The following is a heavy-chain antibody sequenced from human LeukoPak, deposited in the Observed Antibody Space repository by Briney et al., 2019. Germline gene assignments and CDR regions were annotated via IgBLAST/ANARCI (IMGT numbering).Heavy chain of an antibody. CDR2: FYTSENT. J-gene: IGHJ4*02. Sequence: SETLSLTCTVSGGSISSGSYYWSWIRQPAGKGLEWIGRFYTSENTNYNPSLKSRVTISLDTSKNQFSLRLSSVTAADTAVYYCARDDFGVVGFAYWGQGTLVTVSS. V-gene: IGHV4-61*02. CDR1: GGSISSGSYY. D-gene: IGHD3-3*01. CDR3: ARDDFGVVGFAY.